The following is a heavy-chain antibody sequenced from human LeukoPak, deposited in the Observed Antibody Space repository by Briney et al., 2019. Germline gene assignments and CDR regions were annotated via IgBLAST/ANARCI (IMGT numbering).Heavy chain of an antibody. Sequence: SETLSLTCTVSGGSISGYYWSWIRQPPGKGLEWIGEINHSGSTNYNPSLKSRVTISVDTSKNQFSLKLSSVTAADTAVYYCARALLNYDFWSGYYTPALYYFDYWGQGTLVTVSS. CDR2: INHSGST. D-gene: IGHD3-3*01. CDR1: GGSISGYY. V-gene: IGHV4-34*01. J-gene: IGHJ4*02. CDR3: ARALLNYDFWSGYYTPALYYFDY.